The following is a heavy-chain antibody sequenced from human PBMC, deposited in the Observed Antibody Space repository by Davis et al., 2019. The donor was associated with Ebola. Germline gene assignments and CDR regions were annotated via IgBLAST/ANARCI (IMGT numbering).Heavy chain of an antibody. CDR1: GGSFSGYY. CDR2: INHSGST. CDR3: ARVVGSYYYGMDV. V-gene: IGHV4-34*01. Sequence: SETLSLTCAVYGGSFSGYYWSWIRQPPGKGLEWIGEINHSGSTNYNPSLKSRFTISVDTSKNQFSLKLSSVTAADTAVYYCARVVGSYYYGMDVWGQGTTVTVSS. D-gene: IGHD1-26*01. J-gene: IGHJ6*02.